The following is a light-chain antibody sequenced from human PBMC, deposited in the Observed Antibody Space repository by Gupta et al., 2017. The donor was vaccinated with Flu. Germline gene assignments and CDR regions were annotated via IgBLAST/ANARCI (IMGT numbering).Light chain of an antibody. J-gene: IGLJ3*02. CDR3: HTWVTGMRV. CDR2: FNSNGSH. V-gene: IGLV4-69*01. Sequence: LVLTQSPSASASLGASVKLTCTLSSGHSSYAIAWHQQQPEKGPRYLMKFNSNGSHNKGDGVPDRFSGSSSGAERYPTIASLQSEDEADYYWHTWVTGMRVFGGGTKLTVL. CDR1: SGHSSYA.